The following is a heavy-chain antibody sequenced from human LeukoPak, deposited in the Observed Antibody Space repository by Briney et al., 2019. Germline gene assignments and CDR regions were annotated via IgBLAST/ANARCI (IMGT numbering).Heavy chain of an antibody. CDR2: ISSSSSYI. Sequence: GSLRLSCAASGFTFSSYSMNWVRQAPGKGLEGASSISSSSSYIYYADSVKGRFTIARDHSQTTLYLQMNSLRAEDTAVYYCARESTVTGGISYFDYWGQGTLVTVSS. J-gene: IGHJ4*02. V-gene: IGHV3-21*01. D-gene: IGHD4-17*01. CDR3: ARESTVTGGISYFDY. CDR1: GFTFSSYS.